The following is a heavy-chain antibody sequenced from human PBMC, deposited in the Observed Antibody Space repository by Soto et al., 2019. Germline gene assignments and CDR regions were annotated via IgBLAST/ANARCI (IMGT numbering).Heavy chain of an antibody. CDR1: GITFGSRA. J-gene: IGHJ6*02. V-gene: IGHV3-23*01. D-gene: IGHD3-10*01. Sequence: GGSLRLSCVASGITFGSRAMSWVRQAPGEGLGWVSTITDSGGDSKYADSVRGRFTISRDNSKNMLYLQMNSLRAEDTAVYYCARTAPLLCPRGMDVWGQGTTVTVSS. CDR2: ITDSGGDS. CDR3: ARTAPLLCPRGMDV.